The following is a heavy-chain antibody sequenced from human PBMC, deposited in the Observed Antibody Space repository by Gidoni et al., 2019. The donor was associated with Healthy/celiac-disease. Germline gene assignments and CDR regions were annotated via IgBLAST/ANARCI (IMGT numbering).Heavy chain of an antibody. D-gene: IGHD3-3*01. CDR2: IRGGGGST. Sequence: EVQLLESGGGLVQPGGSLRLSCAPSGFTFSSYALSCVSQAPGKGPEWVAAIRGGGGSTYYADSVKSRFTISRDNYKNTLYLQMNSMGAEDTAVYYCAKDWSYDFWSGYYFGGSSFWGQGTLVTVSS. J-gene: IGHJ4*02. V-gene: IGHV3-23*01. CDR3: AKDWSYDFWSGYYFGGSSF. CDR1: GFTFSSYA.